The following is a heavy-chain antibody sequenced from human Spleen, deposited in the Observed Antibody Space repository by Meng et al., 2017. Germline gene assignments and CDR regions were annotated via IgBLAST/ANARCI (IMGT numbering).Heavy chain of an antibody. D-gene: IGHD5-12*01. CDR1: GYTFTDYY. CDR2: INPNSGAT. V-gene: IGHV1-2*06. CDR3: ARLDIVPTGRDY. Sequence: QVQRVQSGAEVKKPGASVKVSCKASGYTFTDYYIHWVRQAPGQGLEWMGRINPNSGATNYAQKFQGRVTVTRDTSISTAYMELSSLRSDDTAIYYCARLDIVPTGRDYWGQGTLVTVSS. J-gene: IGHJ4*02.